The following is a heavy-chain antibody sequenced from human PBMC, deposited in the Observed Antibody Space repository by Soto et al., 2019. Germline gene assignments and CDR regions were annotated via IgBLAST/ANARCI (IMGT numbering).Heavy chain of an antibody. CDR1: GFTFSSYI. Sequence: GSRILYGAASGFTFSSYIMNWVRQAPWKWLEWVSSISSSSSYIYYADSVKGRFTIYRDNAKNSMYLQMKSLRAEDTAVYYCARANYDILTGTRGYFDYWGQGTLHTASS. CDR3: ARANYDILTGTRGYFDY. J-gene: IGHJ4*02. V-gene: IGHV3-21*01. D-gene: IGHD3-9*01. CDR2: ISSSSSYI.